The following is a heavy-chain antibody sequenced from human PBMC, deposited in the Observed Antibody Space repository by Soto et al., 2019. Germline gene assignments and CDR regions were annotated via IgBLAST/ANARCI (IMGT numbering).Heavy chain of an antibody. CDR1: GFTFSSYG. J-gene: IGHJ4*02. D-gene: IGHD2-2*01. CDR2: ISHSGGNT. V-gene: IGHV3-23*01. Sequence: EVQLLESGGGLVPPGGSLRLSCAASGFTFSSYGMSWVRQAPGKGLEWVSAISHSGGNTYYADSVKGRFAISRDNSQSTLYLQMNSLRAEDTAVYYCATFIFCSSTSCDGREGGYWGQGTLVTVSS. CDR3: ATFIFCSSTSCDGREGGY.